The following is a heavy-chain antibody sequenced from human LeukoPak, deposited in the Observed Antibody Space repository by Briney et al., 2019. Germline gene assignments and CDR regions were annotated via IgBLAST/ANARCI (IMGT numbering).Heavy chain of an antibody. CDR1: GFTFSSYG. J-gene: IGHJ3*02. CDR2: IWYDGSNK. CDR3: AKDHDGYEM. Sequence: GGSLRLSCAASGFTFSSYGMHWVRQAPGKGLEWVAVIWYDGSNKYYADSVKGRFTISRDNSKNTLYLQMDSLRVDDSAVYYCAKDHDGYEMWGQGTMVTVSS. V-gene: IGHV3-33*06.